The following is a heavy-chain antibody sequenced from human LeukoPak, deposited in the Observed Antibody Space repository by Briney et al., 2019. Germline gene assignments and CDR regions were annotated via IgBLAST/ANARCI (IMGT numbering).Heavy chain of an antibody. CDR3: AREAWSGSLYGMDV. CDR2: ISSSGSTI. CDR1: GFTFSDYY. V-gene: IGHV3-11*01. Sequence: GGSLRLSCAASGFTFSDYYMSWIRQAPGKGLEWVSYISSSGSTIYYADSVMGRFTISRDNAKNSLYLQMNSLRAEDTAVYYCAREAWSGSLYGMDVWGQGTTVTVSS. D-gene: IGHD3-3*01. J-gene: IGHJ6*02.